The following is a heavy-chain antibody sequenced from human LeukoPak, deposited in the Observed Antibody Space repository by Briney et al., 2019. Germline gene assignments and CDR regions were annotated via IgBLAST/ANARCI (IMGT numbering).Heavy chain of an antibody. CDR3: ATLVRGVINSWFAFDI. CDR1: GGTFSSYA. J-gene: IGHJ3*02. CDR2: IIPIFGTA. V-gene: IGHV1-69*06. Sequence: GASVKVSCKASGGTFSSYAISWVRQAPGQGLEWMGGIIPIFGTANYAQKFQGRVTMTEDTSTDTAYMELSSLRSEDTAVYYCATLVRGVINSWFAFDIWGQGTMVTVSS. D-gene: IGHD3-10*01.